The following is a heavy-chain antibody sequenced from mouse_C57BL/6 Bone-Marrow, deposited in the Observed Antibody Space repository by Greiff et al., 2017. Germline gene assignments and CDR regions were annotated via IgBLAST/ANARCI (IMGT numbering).Heavy chain of an antibody. V-gene: IGHV5-17*01. CDR2: ISSGSSTI. D-gene: IGHD1-1*01. CDR3: AMGSTWYFDV. J-gene: IGHJ1*03. Sequence: EVKLVESGGGLVKPGGSLQLSCAASGFTFSDYGMHWVRQAPEKGLEWVAYISSGSSTIYYADTVKGRFTISRDNAKNTLFLQMTSLRSEDTAMYYCAMGSTWYFDVWGTGTTVTVSS. CDR1: GFTFSDYG.